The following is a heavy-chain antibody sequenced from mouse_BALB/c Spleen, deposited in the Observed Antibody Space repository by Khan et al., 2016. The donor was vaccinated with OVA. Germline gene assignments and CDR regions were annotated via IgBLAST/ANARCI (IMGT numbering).Heavy chain of an antibody. Sequence: QIQLVQSGPELKKPGETVKISSKASGYTFTNYGMNWVKQSPGKALKWMGWINTYTGEPTYADDFKGRFAFSLETSATTAYLQINNLKNEDTATYFCARPPYFSYTLDYWGQGTSVTVSS. CDR3: ARPPYFSYTLDY. CDR2: INTYTGEP. D-gene: IGHD2-10*01. J-gene: IGHJ4*01. V-gene: IGHV9-3-1*01. CDR1: GYTFTNYG.